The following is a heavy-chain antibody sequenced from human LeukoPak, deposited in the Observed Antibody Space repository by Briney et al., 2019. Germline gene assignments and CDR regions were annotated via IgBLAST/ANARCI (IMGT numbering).Heavy chain of an antibody. CDR3: ARREYSSGWYGWYFDL. CDR2: IYYSGST. V-gene: IGHV4-61*08. Sequence: SETLSLTCTVSGGSISSGGYYWSWIRQHPGKGLEWIGYIYYSGSTNYNPSLKSRVTISVDTSKNQFSLKLSSATAADTAVYYCARREYSSGWYGWYFDLWGRGTLVTVSS. J-gene: IGHJ2*01. D-gene: IGHD6-19*01. CDR1: GGSISSGGYY.